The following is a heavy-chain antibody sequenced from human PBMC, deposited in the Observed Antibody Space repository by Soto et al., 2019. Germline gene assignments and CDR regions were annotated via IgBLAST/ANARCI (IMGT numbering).Heavy chain of an antibody. CDR1: GGTFSSYA. D-gene: IGHD3-10*01. CDR3: ARYASGHYFDY. Sequence: QVQLVQSGAEVKKPGSSVKVSCKASGGTFSSYAISWVRQAPGQGLEWMGGIIPIFGTANYAQKFQGRVTITADESTRTAYMELGKLRSEETAVYYWARYASGHYFDYWGQGTLVTVSS. V-gene: IGHV1-69*01. J-gene: IGHJ4*02. CDR2: IIPIFGTA.